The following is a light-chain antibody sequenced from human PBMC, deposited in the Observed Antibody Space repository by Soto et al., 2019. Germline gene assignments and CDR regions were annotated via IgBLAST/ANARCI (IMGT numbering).Light chain of an antibody. J-gene: IGLJ2*01. CDR2: DVS. CDR3: SSYTSSSTLVV. Sequence: QSVLTQPASVSGSPGQSITISCTGTSSDVGGYNYVSWYQQHPGKAPKLMIYDVSNWPSGVSNRFSGSKSGNTASLTISGLPAEDDADYYCSSYTSSSTLVVFGGGTKLTVL. CDR1: SSDVGGYNY. V-gene: IGLV2-14*01.